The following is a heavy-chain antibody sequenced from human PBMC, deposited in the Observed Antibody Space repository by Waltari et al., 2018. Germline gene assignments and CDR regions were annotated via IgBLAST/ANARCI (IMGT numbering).Heavy chain of an antibody. CDR3: AREVIVVATSDAFDI. CDR1: GDSITTNNYF. CDR2: IRNSGDS. Sequence: QVQLQESGPGLVRPSQTLSLTCTVTGDSITTNNYFWSWIRQLPGKGLEGMGYIRNSGDSYYTPSLKGRATISRDTSQNQFSLRLSSVTAADTAVYYCAREVIVVATSDAFDIWGQGTMVTVST. D-gene: IGHD5-12*01. J-gene: IGHJ3*02. V-gene: IGHV4-31*03.